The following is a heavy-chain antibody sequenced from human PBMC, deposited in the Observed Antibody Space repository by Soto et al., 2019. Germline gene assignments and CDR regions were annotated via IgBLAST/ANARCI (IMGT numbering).Heavy chain of an antibody. CDR2: ISSSSSTI. CDR1: GFTFSSYS. D-gene: IGHD2-15*01. V-gene: IGHV3-48*02. Sequence: GGSLRLSCAASGFTFSSYSMNWVRQAPGKGLEWVSYISSSSSTIYYADSVKGRFTISRDNAKNSLYLQMNCLRDEDTAVYYCAGGDCSGGSCYSSDAFDIWGQGTMVTVSS. CDR3: AGGDCSGGSCYSSDAFDI. J-gene: IGHJ3*02.